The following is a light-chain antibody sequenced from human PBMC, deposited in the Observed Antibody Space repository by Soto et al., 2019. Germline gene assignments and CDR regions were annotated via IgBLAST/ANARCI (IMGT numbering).Light chain of an antibody. CDR2: AAS. V-gene: IGKV1-9*01. CDR1: QGISSY. CDR3: QQRKDSPLT. Sequence: DIQLTQSPSFLSASVGDRVTITCRASQGISSYLAWFQQKPGRAPKLLVYAASTLQSGVPSRFSGSGSGTEFTLTIRSLQPEDFATYYCQQRKDSPLTFGGGTKVEIK. J-gene: IGKJ4*02.